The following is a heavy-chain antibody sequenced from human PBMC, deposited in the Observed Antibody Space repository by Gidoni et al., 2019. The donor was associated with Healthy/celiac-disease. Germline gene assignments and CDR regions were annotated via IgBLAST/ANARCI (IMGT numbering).Heavy chain of an antibody. J-gene: IGHJ6*02. CDR2: INPNRGGT. Sequence: QVQLVQSGAEVKKPGASVKVSCQASGYTFTGYYMHWVRQAAGQGLEWMGWINPNRGGTNYAQKFQGRVTMTRDTSISTAYMELSRLRSDDTAVYYCARDASSVTTLPLLGGMDVWGQGTTVTVSS. V-gene: IGHV1-2*02. D-gene: IGHD4-17*01. CDR1: GYTFTGYY. CDR3: ARDASSVTTLPLLGGMDV.